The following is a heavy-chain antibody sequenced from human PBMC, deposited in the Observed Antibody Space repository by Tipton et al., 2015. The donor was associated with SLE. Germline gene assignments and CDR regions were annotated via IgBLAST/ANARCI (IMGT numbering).Heavy chain of an antibody. D-gene: IGHD2-8*01. CDR1: GGSFSGYY. V-gene: IGHV4-59*10. J-gene: IGHJ6*02. CDR3: ARGMLTWRGAIIGVDV. Sequence: TLSLTCAVYGGSFSGYYWTWVRQPAGKGLEWIGHISPSGSTPYHPSLRSRATISVDTSKNQFSLRLNSVTAADTAVYYCARGMLTWRGAIIGVDVWGQGTSVNVSS. CDR2: ISPSGST.